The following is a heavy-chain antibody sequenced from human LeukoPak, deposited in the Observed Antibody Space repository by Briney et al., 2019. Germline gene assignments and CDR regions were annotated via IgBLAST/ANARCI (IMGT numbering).Heavy chain of an antibody. D-gene: IGHD2-2*01. CDR2: INPNSGGT. CDR1: GYTFTGYY. Sequence: ASVKVSCKASGYTFTGYYMHWVRQAPGQGLEWMGWINPNSGGTNYAQKFQGRVTMTRDTSISTAYMELSRLRSDDTAVYYCARSPLYCSSTSRYLFRADYYYGMDVWGQGTTVTVSS. J-gene: IGHJ6*02. V-gene: IGHV1-2*02. CDR3: ARSPLYCSSTSRYLFRADYYYGMDV.